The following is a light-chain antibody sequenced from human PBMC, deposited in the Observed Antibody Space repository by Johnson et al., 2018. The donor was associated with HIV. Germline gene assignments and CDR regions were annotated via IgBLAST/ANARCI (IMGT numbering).Light chain of an antibody. CDR1: SSNIGNNF. V-gene: IGLV1-51*02. CDR3: GTWDSSLSAGV. CDR2: ANN. J-gene: IGLJ1*01. Sequence: QPVLTQPPSVSAAPGQKVTISCSGSSSNIGNNFVSWYQQLPGTAPKLLIYANNKRPSGIADRFSGSKSGTSATLGITGLQTGDEADYYCGTWDSSLSAGVFGTGTKVTVV.